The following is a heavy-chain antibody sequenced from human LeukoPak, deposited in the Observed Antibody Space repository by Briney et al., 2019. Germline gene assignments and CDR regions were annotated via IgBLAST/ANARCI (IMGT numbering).Heavy chain of an antibody. V-gene: IGHV4-59*01. CDR3: ARDVGNSGWPGNFDY. J-gene: IGHJ4*02. CDR1: GGSISSYY. CDR2: IYYSGSP. D-gene: IGHD6-19*01. Sequence: PSETLSLTCTVSGGSISSYYWSWLRQPPGKGLEWIGYIYYSGSPTYNPSLKSRVTISVDTSKNQFSLKLSSVTAADTAVYYCARDVGNSGWPGNFDYWGQGTLVTVSS.